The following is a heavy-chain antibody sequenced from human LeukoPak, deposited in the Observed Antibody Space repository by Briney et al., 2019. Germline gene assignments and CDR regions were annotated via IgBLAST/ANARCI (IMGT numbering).Heavy chain of an antibody. CDR2: IWYDGSNK. J-gene: IGHJ4*02. CDR3: ARDAPKYSSGWCLGY. D-gene: IGHD6-19*01. V-gene: IGHV3-33*01. Sequence: GRALRVSCAGSGFTFSSHGMHWVRQAPGKGLEWVAVIWYDGSNKYNADSVNGRFTNPIDKPKNTLYLQMNSLRTEDTAVYYCARDAPKYSSGWCLGYWGQGTLVTVSS. CDR1: GFTFSSHG.